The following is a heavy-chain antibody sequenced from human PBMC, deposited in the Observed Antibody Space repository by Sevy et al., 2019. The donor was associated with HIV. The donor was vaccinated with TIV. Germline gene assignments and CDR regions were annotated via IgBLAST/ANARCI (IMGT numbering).Heavy chain of an antibody. Sequence: GGSLRLSCVASGFTFSDHYMEWVRQAPGKGLEWVGRTRNKADGYTTEYAASVKGRFTISRDESKNSLYVQMNSLKAEVTAVYYCATHGGIAAAGRVFDYWGQGTLVTVSS. V-gene: IGHV3-72*01. CDR2: TRNKADGYTT. J-gene: IGHJ4*02. D-gene: IGHD6-13*01. CDR3: ATHGGIAAAGRVFDY. CDR1: GFTFSDHY.